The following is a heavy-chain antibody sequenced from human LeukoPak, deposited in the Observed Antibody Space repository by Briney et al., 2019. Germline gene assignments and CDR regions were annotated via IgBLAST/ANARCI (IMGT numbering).Heavy chain of an antibody. CDR2: ISGSGGTT. D-gene: IGHD5-24*01. J-gene: IGHJ6*02. CDR3: ATRGRDGYNANYYGMDV. Sequence: GGSLRLSCVGSELTFSTYPMSWVRQAPAKGLEWVSGISGSGGTTFYADSVKGRFTISRDNSKNTLFLKMNHLRAEDTAVYYCATRGRDGYNANYYGMDVWGQGTTVTVSS. V-gene: IGHV3-23*01. CDR1: ELTFSTYP.